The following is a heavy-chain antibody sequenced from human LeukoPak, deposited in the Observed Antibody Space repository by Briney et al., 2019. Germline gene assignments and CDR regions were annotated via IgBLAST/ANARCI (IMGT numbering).Heavy chain of an antibody. J-gene: IGHJ6*02. CDR1: GGSISTYY. V-gene: IGHV4-59*01. Sequence: SETLSLTCTVSGGSISTYYWSWIRQPPGKGLEWIGYIYYSGSTNYNPSLKSRVTISVDTSKNQFSLKLSSVTAADTAVYYCARGLNYYDSSAKSPGGYGLDVWGQGTTVTVSS. D-gene: IGHD3-22*01. CDR2: IYYSGST. CDR3: ARGLNYYDSSAKSPGGYGLDV.